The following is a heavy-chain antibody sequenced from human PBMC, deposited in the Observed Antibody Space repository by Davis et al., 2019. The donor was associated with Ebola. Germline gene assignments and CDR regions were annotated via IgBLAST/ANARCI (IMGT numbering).Heavy chain of an antibody. CDR1: GYTFTSYA. J-gene: IGHJ5*02. V-gene: IGHV1-3*01. Sequence: AASVKVSCKASGYTFTSYAMHWVRQAPGQRLEWMGWINAGNGNTKYSQKFQGRVTITRDTSASTAYMELSSLRSEDTAVYYCARDRFIVVVPAAGWFDPWGQGTLVTVSS. CDR2: INAGNGNT. D-gene: IGHD2-2*01. CDR3: ARDRFIVVVPAAGWFDP.